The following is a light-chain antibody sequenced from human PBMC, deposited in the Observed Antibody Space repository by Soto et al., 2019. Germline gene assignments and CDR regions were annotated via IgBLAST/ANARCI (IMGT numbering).Light chain of an antibody. J-gene: IGKJ1*01. CDR3: QHRNNYAET. V-gene: IGKV3-11*01. CDR2: KAS. CDR1: QSVSSY. Sequence: EIVLTPSPLSRSLSAGETATLSCRASQSVSSYLAWYQQKPGQAPKLLIYKASNLTSGIPARFSGSGSGTEFTLTISSLEPDDFAIYYCQHRNNYAETFGQGTKVDIK.